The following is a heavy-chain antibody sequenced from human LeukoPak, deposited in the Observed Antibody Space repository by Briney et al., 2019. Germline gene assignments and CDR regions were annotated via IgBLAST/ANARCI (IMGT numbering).Heavy chain of an antibody. V-gene: IGHV4-59*01. CDR2: IYYSGST. D-gene: IGHD3-22*01. CDR1: GGSISSYY. Sequence: SETLSLTCTVSGGSISSYYWSWIRQPPGKGLVWIGYIYYSGSTNYNPSLKSRVTISVDTSKNQFSLKLSSVTAADTAVYYCARDQDSSGYYLDYWGQGTLVTVSS. CDR3: ARDQDSSGYYLDY. J-gene: IGHJ4*02.